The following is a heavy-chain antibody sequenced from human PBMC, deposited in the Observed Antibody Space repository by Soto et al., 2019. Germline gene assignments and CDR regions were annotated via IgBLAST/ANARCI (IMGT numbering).Heavy chain of an antibody. CDR1: GFTFSSSG. V-gene: IGHV3-30*18. J-gene: IGHJ6*02. CDR3: AKSPGRTGYFQMDV. D-gene: IGHD3-9*01. CDR2: ISYDGSNK. Sequence: QVQLVESGGGVVQPGRSLRLSCAASGFTFSSSGMHWVRQAPGKGLEWVAIISYDGSNKYYADSVKGRFTISRDNSKTTLYLQMTSLRGDDTAVYYCAKSPGRTGYFQMDVWGQGTTVTVSS.